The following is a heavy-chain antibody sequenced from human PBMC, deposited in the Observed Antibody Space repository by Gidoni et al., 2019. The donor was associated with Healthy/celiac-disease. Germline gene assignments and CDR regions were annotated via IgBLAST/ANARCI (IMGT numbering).Heavy chain of an antibody. Sequence: QVPLQESGPGLVKPSQTLSLPCTVSGGSISSGGDYWSWIRQHTGKGLEWIGYIYYSGSTNYNPSLKSRVTIAVDTSKNQFSRELSSVTTADTAVYYCARDFDYWGQGTLVTVSS. CDR3: ARDFDY. CDR2: IYYSGST. J-gene: IGHJ4*02. CDR1: GGSISSGGDY. V-gene: IGHV4-31*03.